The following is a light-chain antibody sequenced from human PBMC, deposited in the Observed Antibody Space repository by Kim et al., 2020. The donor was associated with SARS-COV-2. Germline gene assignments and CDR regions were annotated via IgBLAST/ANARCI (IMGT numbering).Light chain of an antibody. Sequence: ASTVDRVTITCRASQGIVSYLAWYQQKPGKAPKLLIYAASTLQSGVPSRFSGSGSGTDFTLTISCLQSEDFATYYCQQYYSYPWTFGQGTKVDIK. V-gene: IGKV1-8*01. CDR2: AAS. CDR3: QQYYSYPWT. CDR1: QGIVSY. J-gene: IGKJ1*01.